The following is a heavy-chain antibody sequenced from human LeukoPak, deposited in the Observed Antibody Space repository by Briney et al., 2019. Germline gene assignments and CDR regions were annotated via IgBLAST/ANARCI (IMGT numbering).Heavy chain of an antibody. CDR3: ARVATGSYHFDY. CDR2: TNSDGSTT. CDR1: GFTFSTYW. D-gene: IGHD3-16*01. V-gene: IGHV3-74*01. J-gene: IGHJ4*02. Sequence: GGSLRLSCAASGFTFSTYWMHWVRQAPGKGLVWVSRTNSDGSTTSYADSVKGRFTISRDNAKNTLHLQMNSLRAEDTAVYYGARVATGSYHFDYWGQGTLATVSS.